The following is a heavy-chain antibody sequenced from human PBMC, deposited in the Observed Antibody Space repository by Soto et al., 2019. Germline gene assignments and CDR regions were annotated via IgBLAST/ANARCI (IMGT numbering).Heavy chain of an antibody. V-gene: IGHV3-13*05. Sequence: GSLRLSCTASGFSFSDYDMHWVRQAPGKGLEWVSTIGAARDPYYTGSAKHRFTISRENVRNSMFLQMNSVTVGDTAVYYCARTYTGRLPRRADYYYALGVWGQGIMVTVSS. J-gene: IGHJ6*02. CDR3: ARTYTGRLPRRADYYYALGV. CDR2: IGAARDP. D-gene: IGHD2-15*01. CDR1: GFSFSDYD.